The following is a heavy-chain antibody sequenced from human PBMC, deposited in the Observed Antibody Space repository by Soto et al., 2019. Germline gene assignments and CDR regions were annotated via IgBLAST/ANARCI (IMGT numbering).Heavy chain of an antibody. CDR2: INPNSGGT. CDR1: GYTFTGYY. V-gene: IGHV1-2*04. Sequence: ASVKVSCKASGYTFTGYYMHWVRQAPGQGLEWMGWINPNSGGTNYAQKFQGWVTMTRDTSISTAYMELSRLRSGDTAVYYCARDLYSSSYYYYGMDVWGQGTTVTVSS. J-gene: IGHJ6*02. CDR3: ARDLYSSSYYYYGMDV. D-gene: IGHD6-6*01.